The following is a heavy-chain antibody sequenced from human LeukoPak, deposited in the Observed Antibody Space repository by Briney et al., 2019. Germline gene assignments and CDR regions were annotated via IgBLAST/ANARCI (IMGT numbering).Heavy chain of an antibody. D-gene: IGHD6-13*01. Sequence: PGGSLRFSCAASGXTFSSYEVNWVRQAPGKGLEWVSYISSSGSTIYYADSVKGRFTISRDNAKNSLYLQMNSLRAEDTAVYYCARDGAYSSSWVWFDPWGQGTLVTVSS. V-gene: IGHV3-48*03. CDR3: ARDGAYSSSWVWFDP. J-gene: IGHJ5*02. CDR1: GXTFSSYE. CDR2: ISSSGSTI.